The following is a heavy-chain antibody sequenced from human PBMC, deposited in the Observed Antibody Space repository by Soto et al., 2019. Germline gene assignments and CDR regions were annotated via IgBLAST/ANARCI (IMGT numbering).Heavy chain of an antibody. J-gene: IGHJ6*02. V-gene: IGHV4-39*01. CDR1: GGSISSSSYY. CDR2: IYYSGST. CDR3: ARRGYSYGLDV. Sequence: PSETLSLTCTVSGGSISSSSYYWGWIRQPPGKGLEWIGSIYYSGSTYYNPSLKSRVTISVDTSKNQFSLKLSSVTAADTAVYYCARRGYSYGLDVWGQGTKVTVSS. D-gene: IGHD5-18*01.